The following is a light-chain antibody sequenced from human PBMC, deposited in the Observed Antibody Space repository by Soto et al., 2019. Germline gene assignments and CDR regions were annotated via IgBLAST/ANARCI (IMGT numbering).Light chain of an antibody. J-gene: IGKJ2*01. CDR3: QQYATWPRT. Sequence: ETLMTQSPATLSVSPGETVTLSCRSSQDLHIDLAWYHQKPGQAPTLLIYGVSARAPGVPARFSGAGSGTEFTLTIRSLQSAEFGVYYCQQYATWPRTFGQGTKVDIK. CDR2: GVS. V-gene: IGKV3-15*01. CDR1: QDLHID.